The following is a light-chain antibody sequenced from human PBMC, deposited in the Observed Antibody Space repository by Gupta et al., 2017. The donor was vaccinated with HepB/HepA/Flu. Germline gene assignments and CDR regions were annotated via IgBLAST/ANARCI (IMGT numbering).Light chain of an antibody. CDR2: DAS. Sequence: EIVLTQSPATLSLSPGERATLSCRASQSVSSYLAWYQQKPGQAPRLLIYDASNRATGIPARFSGSGSGTDFTLTISSREPEDFAVYYCQQRSNWPFAFGRGTKVDIK. J-gene: IGKJ4*01. CDR1: QSVSSY. CDR3: QQRSNWPFA. V-gene: IGKV3-11*01.